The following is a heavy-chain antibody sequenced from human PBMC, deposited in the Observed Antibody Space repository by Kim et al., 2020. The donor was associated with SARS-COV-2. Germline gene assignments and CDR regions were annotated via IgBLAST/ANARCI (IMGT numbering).Heavy chain of an antibody. D-gene: IGHD4-17*01. V-gene: IGHV1-18*04. J-gene: IGHJ4*02. Sequence: ASVKVSCKASGYTFTSYGISWVRQAPGQGLEWMGWISAYNGNTNYAQKLQGRVTMTTDTSTSTAYMELRSLRSDDTAVYYCARDPGTTVTTTFDYWGQGTLVTVSS. CDR3: ARDPGTTVTTTFDY. CDR2: ISAYNGNT. CDR1: GYTFTSYG.